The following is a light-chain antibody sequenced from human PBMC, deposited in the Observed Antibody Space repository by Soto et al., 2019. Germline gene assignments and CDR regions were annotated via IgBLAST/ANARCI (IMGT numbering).Light chain of an antibody. Sequence: EIVLTQSPATLSLSPGERATLSCRASQSVSSYLAWYQQKPGQAPRLLIYDASNRAPGIPARFSGSGSGTDFTLTISSLEPEDFAVYYCQQRSNWPPGLTFGGVTKVEIK. CDR3: QQRSNWPPGLT. CDR1: QSVSSY. CDR2: DAS. J-gene: IGKJ4*01. V-gene: IGKV3-11*01.